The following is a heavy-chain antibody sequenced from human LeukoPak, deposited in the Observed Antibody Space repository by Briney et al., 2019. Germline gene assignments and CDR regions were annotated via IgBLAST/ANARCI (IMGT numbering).Heavy chain of an antibody. V-gene: IGHV3-21*04. CDR1: RFSFSSYS. CDR3: ARDQYGLGYGSLFDY. J-gene: IGHJ4*02. CDR2: VSGSSSYI. Sequence: GGSLRLSCVASRFSFSSYSMNWVRQAPGKGLEWVSSVSGSSSYIYYADSVKGRFTISRDNAKKSLYLEMNSLRAEDTAVYYCARDQYGLGYGSLFDYWGQGTLVTVSS. D-gene: IGHD3-10*01.